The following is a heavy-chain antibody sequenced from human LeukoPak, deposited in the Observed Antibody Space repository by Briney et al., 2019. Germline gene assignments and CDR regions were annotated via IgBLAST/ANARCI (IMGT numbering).Heavy chain of an antibody. V-gene: IGHV3-7*01. Sequence: GGSLRLSCAASGFTFSSYWMSWVRQAPGKGLEWVANIKQDGSEKYYVDSVKGRFTISRDNAKNSLYLQMNSLRAEDTAVYYCARGILGVVKRLRAYYYYDYMDVWGKGTTVTVSS. CDR3: ARGILGVVKRLRAYYYYDYMDV. D-gene: IGHD3-3*01. J-gene: IGHJ6*03. CDR2: IKQDGSEK. CDR1: GFTFSSYW.